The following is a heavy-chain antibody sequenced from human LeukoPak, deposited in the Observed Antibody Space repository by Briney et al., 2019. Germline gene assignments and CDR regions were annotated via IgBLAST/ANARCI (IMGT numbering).Heavy chain of an antibody. J-gene: IGHJ4*02. D-gene: IGHD3-10*01. CDR1: GFTFSSYS. CDR3: AKPTLETATGSFDY. CDR2: ISGSGGST. V-gene: IGHV3-23*01. Sequence: GGSLRLSCAASGFTFSSYSMNWVRQAPGKGLEWVSAISGSGGSTYYADSVKGRFTISRDNSKNTLYLQMNSLRAEDTAVYYCAKPTLETATGSFDYWGQGTLVTVSS.